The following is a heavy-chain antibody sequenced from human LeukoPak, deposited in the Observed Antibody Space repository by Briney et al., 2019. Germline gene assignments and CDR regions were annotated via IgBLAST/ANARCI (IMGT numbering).Heavy chain of an antibody. CDR3: ARGDSGWYVEDY. CDR2: IKQDGSEK. CDR1: GFTLRSYW. Sequence: GGSLRLSCAASGFTLRSYWMSWVRQAPGKGLEWVANIKQDGSEKYYVDSVKGRFTISRDNAKNSLYLQMNSLRAADTAVYYCARGDSGWYVEDYWGQGTLVTVSS. V-gene: IGHV3-7*01. D-gene: IGHD6-19*01. J-gene: IGHJ4*02.